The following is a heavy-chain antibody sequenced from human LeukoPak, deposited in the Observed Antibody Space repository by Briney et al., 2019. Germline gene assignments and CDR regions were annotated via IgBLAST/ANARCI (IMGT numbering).Heavy chain of an antibody. CDR2: ISSSSSYI. D-gene: IGHD2-15*01. J-gene: IGHJ4*02. CDR3: AREIPYCSGGSCYFQPFDY. V-gene: IGHV3-21*01. CDR1: GFTFSSYS. Sequence: GGSLRLSCAASGFTFSSYSMNWGRQAPGKGLEWVSSISSSSSYIYYADSVKGRFTISRDNAKNSLYLQMNSLRAEDTAVYYCAREIPYCSGGSCYFQPFDYWGQGTLVTVSS.